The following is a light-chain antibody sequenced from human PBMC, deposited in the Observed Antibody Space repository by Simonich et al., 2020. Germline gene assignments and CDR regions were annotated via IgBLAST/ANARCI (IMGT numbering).Light chain of an antibody. Sequence: QSALTQPASVSWSPGQSITISCTGTISDVCGYNYVSWYQQHPGKAPKLMIYDVSNRPSVVSNRFSGSKSGNTASLTISGLQAEDEADYYCSSYTSSSTNWVFGGGTKLTVL. V-gene: IGLV2-14*03. J-gene: IGLJ3*02. CDR1: ISDVCGYNY. CDR3: SSYTSSSTNWV. CDR2: DVS.